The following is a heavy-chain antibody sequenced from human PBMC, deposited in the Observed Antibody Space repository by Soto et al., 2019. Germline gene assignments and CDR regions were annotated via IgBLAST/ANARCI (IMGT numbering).Heavy chain of an antibody. CDR3: ARVGQYCRGYDCRDY. CDR1: GYSISSGHY. V-gene: IGHV4-38-2*01. J-gene: IGHJ4*02. CDR2: VYHSGFT. D-gene: IGHD2-15*01. Sequence: SETLSLTCAVSGYSISSGHYWGCIRQPPGKGLEWIGIVYHSGFTYYNPSLKSRVTISVDTSKNQFSLGLNSVTAADTDVYYCARVGQYCRGYDCRDYWGQGTLVTVSS.